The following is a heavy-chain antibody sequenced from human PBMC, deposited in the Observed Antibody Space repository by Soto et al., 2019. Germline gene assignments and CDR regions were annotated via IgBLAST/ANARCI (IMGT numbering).Heavy chain of an antibody. Sequence: QVQLVESGGGVVQPGRSLRLSCAAYGFTFSSYGMHWVRQAPGKGLEWVAVLSFDGSNKYYADSVKGRFTISRDNSKITLYLQMNSQRAEDTAVYYCAKDRRPNYYYGMDVWGQGTTVTVSS. V-gene: IGHV3-30*18. J-gene: IGHJ6*02. CDR3: AKDRRPNYYYGMDV. CDR2: LSFDGSNK. D-gene: IGHD6-25*01. CDR1: GFTFSSYG.